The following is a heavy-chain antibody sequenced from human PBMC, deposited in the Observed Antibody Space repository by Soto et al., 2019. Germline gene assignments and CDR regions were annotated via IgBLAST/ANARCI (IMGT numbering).Heavy chain of an antibody. V-gene: IGHV3-30*15. CDR3: ASDRLRLGELSLIGYFDY. Sequence: QVQLVESGGSVVQPGRSLRLSCEASGFTFTSYAMHWVRHAPGKGLEWVAVISYDGINEYYADSVKGRFTISRDNSKNTLFLQMSSLRVEDTAVYYCASDRLRLGELSLIGYFDYWGQGTLVTVSS. D-gene: IGHD3-16*02. CDR1: GFTFTSYA. J-gene: IGHJ4*02. CDR2: ISYDGINE.